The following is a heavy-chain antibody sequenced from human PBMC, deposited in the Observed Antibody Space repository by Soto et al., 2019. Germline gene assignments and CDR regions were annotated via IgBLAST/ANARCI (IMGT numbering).Heavy chain of an antibody. CDR1: GFTFSSYS. J-gene: IGHJ4*02. D-gene: IGHD4-17*01. V-gene: IGHV3-48*01. CDR3: ARTYGDYYFDY. CDR2: ISSSSSTI. Sequence: EVQLVESGGGLVQPGGSLRLSCAAFGFTFSSYSMNWVRQAPGKGLEWVSYISSSSSTIYYADSVKGRFTISRDNAKNSLYLQMNSLRAEDTAVYYCARTYGDYYFDYWGQGTLVTVSS.